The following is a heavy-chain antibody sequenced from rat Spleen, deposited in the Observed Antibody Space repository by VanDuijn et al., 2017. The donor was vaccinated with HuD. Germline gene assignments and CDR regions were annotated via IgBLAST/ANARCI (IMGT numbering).Heavy chain of an antibody. CDR1: GFTFSNYY. D-gene: IGHD1-11*01. CDR3: ARQELRRLYWFAY. V-gene: IGHV5-25*01. J-gene: IGHJ3*01. CDR2: ISTGGVNT. Sequence: EVQLVESGGGLVQPGRSLKLSCAASGFTFSNYYMAWVRQAPTKGLEWVAYISTGGVNTYYRDSVKGRFTVSRDTAKSTLNLQMDSLRSEDTATYYCARQELRRLYWFAYWGQGTLVTVSS.